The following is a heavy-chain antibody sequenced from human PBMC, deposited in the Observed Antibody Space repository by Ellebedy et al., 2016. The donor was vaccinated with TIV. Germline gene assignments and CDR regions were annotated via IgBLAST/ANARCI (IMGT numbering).Heavy chain of an antibody. CDR1: GGSIGRYC. Sequence: MPSETLSLTCTVSGGSIGRYCWSWIRQPPGKGLEWIGYVYYGGSTNYNPSFKSRVTISVDTSKNQFFLKLHSVTAADTAVYYCAREDGGMDVWGQGATVTVSS. V-gene: IGHV4-59*01. CDR3: AREDGGMDV. CDR2: VYYGGST. J-gene: IGHJ6*02.